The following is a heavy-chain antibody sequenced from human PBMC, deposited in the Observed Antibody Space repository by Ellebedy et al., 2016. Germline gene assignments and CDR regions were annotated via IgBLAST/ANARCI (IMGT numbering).Heavy chain of an antibody. CDR1: DDSIRSSNYY. Sequence: SETLSLTXTVSDDSIRSSNYYWGWLRQPPGKGLEWVGSFSYSGSTYYNPSLKSRVTISIDASKKQCSLKLSSVTAADTAVYFCGQYDFWSSYRAEWGQGTLVIVSS. D-gene: IGHD3-3*01. CDR3: GQYDFWSSYRAE. J-gene: IGHJ4*02. V-gene: IGHV4-39*01. CDR2: FSYSGST.